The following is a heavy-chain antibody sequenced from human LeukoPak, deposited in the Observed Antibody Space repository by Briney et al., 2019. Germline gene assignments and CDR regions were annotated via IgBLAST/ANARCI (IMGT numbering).Heavy chain of an antibody. CDR3: AKGAGGFSYYNWLDP. Sequence: SETLSLTCTVSGCSISSSSYYWGWIRQPPGKGLEWIGSIYYSGSTYYNPSLKSRVTISVDTSKNQFSLKLASVTAADTAIYYCAKGAGGFSYYNWLDPWGQGTLVTVSS. V-gene: IGHV4-39*07. CDR2: IYYSGST. J-gene: IGHJ5*02. CDR1: GCSISSSSYY. D-gene: IGHD5-18*01.